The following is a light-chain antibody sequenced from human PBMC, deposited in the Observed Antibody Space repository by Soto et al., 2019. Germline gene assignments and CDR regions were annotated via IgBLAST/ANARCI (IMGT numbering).Light chain of an antibody. Sequence: EIVLTQSPGTLSLSPGDRATLSCRASQSVSSSYLAWYQQKPGQAPRLLIYGASGRATGIPDRFSGSGSGTDFTLTISRLEPEDFAVYYCQKYGSSPIFTFGPGTKVDIK. J-gene: IGKJ3*01. V-gene: IGKV3-20*01. CDR1: QSVSSSY. CDR2: GAS. CDR3: QKYGSSPIFT.